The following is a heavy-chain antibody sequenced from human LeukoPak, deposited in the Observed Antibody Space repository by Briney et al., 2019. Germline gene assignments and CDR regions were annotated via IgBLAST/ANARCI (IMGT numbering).Heavy chain of an antibody. D-gene: IGHD4-17*01. Sequence: SVKVSCKASGGTFSNYAISWVRQAPRQGLEWMGRIIPILGITNYAQKFQGRVTITADKSTSTAYMELNSLRSEDAAIYYCARTHDYGDYYFDYWGQGTLVTVSS. CDR2: IIPILGIT. CDR3: ARTHDYGDYYFDY. J-gene: IGHJ4*02. CDR1: GGTFSNYA. V-gene: IGHV1-69*04.